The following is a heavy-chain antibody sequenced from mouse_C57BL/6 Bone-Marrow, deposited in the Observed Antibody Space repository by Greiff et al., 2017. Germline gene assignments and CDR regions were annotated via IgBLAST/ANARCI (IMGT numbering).Heavy chain of an antibody. J-gene: IGHJ1*03. CDR3: ARRYYGSSYWYFDV. V-gene: IGHV1-47*01. CDR2: FHPYNDDT. D-gene: IGHD1-1*01. Sequence: VQRVESGAELVKPGASVKMSCKASGYTFNTYPIEWMKQNHGKSLEWIGNFHPYNDDTKYNEKFKGKATLTVEKSSSTVYLELSRLTSDDSAVYYCARRYYGSSYWYFDVWGTGTTVTVSS. CDR1: GYTFNTYP.